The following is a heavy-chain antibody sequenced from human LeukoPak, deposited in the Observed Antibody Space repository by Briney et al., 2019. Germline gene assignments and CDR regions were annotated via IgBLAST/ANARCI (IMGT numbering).Heavy chain of an antibody. Sequence: GGSLRLSCAASGFTFDDYAMHWVRQAPGKGLEWASGISWNSGSIGYADSVKGRFTISRDSAKNSLYLQMSSLRAEDAALYYCAKAPTYKYSSAYFDYWGQGTLVTVSS. V-gene: IGHV3-9*01. CDR1: GFTFDDYA. D-gene: IGHD6-6*01. CDR2: ISWNSGSI. J-gene: IGHJ4*02. CDR3: AKAPTYKYSSAYFDY.